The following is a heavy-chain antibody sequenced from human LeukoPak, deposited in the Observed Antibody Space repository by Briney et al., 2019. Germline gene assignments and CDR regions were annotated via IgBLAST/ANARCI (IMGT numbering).Heavy chain of an antibody. Sequence: ASVKVSCKASGYTFTTYSLAWLRQAPGQSLEWMGWISVNNGGTNYAQSFQDRVTLTRDTSTNTAYLELRSLRSDDTAVYYCARDRLRYSSSLNWFDPWGQGTLVTVPS. D-gene: IGHD6-13*01. V-gene: IGHV1-18*01. CDR3: ARDRLRYSSSLNWFDP. J-gene: IGHJ5*02. CDR2: ISVNNGGT. CDR1: GYTFTTYS.